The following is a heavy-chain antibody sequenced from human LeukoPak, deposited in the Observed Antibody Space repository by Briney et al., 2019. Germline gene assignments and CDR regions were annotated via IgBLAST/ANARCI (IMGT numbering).Heavy chain of an antibody. CDR1: GFTFSSYA. CDR2: ISGSGGST. Sequence: PGGSLRLSCAASGFTFSSYAMSWVRQAPGKGLEWVSAISGSGGSTYNADSVKGRLTISRDNSKNTLYLQMNSLRAEDTAVYYWAKCTGVAVAGHLEGDAFDIWGQGTMVTVSS. D-gene: IGHD6-19*01. V-gene: IGHV3-23*01. J-gene: IGHJ3*02. CDR3: AKCTGVAVAGHLEGDAFDI.